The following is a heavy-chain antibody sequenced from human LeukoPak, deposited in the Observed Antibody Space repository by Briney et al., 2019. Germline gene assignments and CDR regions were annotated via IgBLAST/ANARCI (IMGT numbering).Heavy chain of an antibody. CDR3: AREYTVVNPDAFDI. Sequence: SETLSLTCTVSGYSISSGYYWGWIRQPPGKGLEWIGSIYHSGSTYYNPSLKSRVTISVDTSKNQFSLKLSSVTAADTAVYYCAREYTVVNPDAFDIWGQGTMVTVSS. CDR2: IYHSGST. V-gene: IGHV4-38-2*02. D-gene: IGHD4-23*01. J-gene: IGHJ3*02. CDR1: GYSISSGYY.